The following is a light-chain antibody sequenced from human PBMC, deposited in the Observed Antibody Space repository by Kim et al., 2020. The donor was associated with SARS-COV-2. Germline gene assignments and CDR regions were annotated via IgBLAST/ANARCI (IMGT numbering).Light chain of an antibody. J-gene: IGKJ2*01. Sequence: IVLTQSPGTLSLSPGERATLSCRASQSVRNNYLTWYQHKPGQPPRLLIYGASSRAAGIPDRFSGSGSGTDFTLTISRLEPEDFAVYYWLHVWGWTIDTFGQGTNLEI. CDR2: GAS. V-gene: IGKV3-20*01. CDR1: QSVRNNY. CDR3: LHVWGWTIDT.